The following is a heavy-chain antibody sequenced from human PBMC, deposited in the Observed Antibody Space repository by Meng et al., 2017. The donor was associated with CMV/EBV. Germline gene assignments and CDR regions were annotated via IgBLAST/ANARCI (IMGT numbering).Heavy chain of an antibody. J-gene: IGHJ6*02. V-gene: IGHV3-21*01. D-gene: IGHD3-10*01. CDR1: GFTFSSYS. Sequence: GGSLRLSCAASGFTFSSYSMNWDRQAPGKGLEWVSSISSSSSYIYYADSVKGRFTISRDNAKNSLYLQMNSLRAEDTAVYYCARDRGFGELGGYYYYGMDVWGQGTTVTVSS. CDR2: ISSSSSYI. CDR3: ARDRGFGELGGYYYYGMDV.